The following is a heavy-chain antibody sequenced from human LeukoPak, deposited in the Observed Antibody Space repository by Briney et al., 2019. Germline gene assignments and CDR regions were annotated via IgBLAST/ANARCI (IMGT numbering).Heavy chain of an antibody. V-gene: IGHV1-8*01. D-gene: IGHD3-10*01. CDR1: GYTFTSYD. Sequence: ASVTVSCKASGYTFTSYDINWVRQATGQGLEWMGWMNPNSGNTGYAQKFQGRVTMTRNTSISTAYMELSSLRSEDTAVYYCARLWFGESGFDPWGQGTLVTVSS. CDR2: MNPNSGNT. CDR3: ARLWFGESGFDP. J-gene: IGHJ5*02.